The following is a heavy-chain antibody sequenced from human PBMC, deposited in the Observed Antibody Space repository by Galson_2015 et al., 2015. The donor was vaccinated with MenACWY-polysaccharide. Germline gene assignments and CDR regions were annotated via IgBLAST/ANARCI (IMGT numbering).Heavy chain of an antibody. Sequence: SLRLSCAASGFTFSSYTMSWVRQAPGKGLEWVAVISYDASNKYYRDSVKGRFTLSRDNSKNTVFLEMNSLRAEDTGVYYCARDYCSRTSCSGMDVWGQGTTVTVSS. D-gene: IGHD2-2*01. CDR3: ARDYCSRTSCSGMDV. V-gene: IGHV3-30-3*01. CDR2: ISYDASNK. J-gene: IGHJ6*02. CDR1: GFTFSSYT.